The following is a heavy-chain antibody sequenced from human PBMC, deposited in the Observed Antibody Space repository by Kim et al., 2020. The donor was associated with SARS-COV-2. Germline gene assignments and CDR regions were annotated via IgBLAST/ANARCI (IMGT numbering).Heavy chain of an antibody. Sequence: GGSLRLSCVASGFTFSSSGMHWVRQAPGKGLEWVAIISYDGSNKYYADSVEGRFTISRDNSKNTLYLEMNSLRAEDTAVYYCARDAKHSSRFGLGYFDSWGPRTLVFVSS. D-gene: IGHD3-10*01. CDR1: GFTFSSSG. CDR3: ARDAKHSSRFGLGYFDS. V-gene: IGHV3-33*05. CDR2: ISYDGSNK. J-gene: IGHJ4*02.